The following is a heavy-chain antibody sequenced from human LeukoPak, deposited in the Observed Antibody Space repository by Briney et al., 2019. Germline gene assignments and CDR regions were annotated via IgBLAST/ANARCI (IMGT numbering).Heavy chain of an antibody. Sequence: PGRSLRLSCAASGLTFSSYGMHWVRQAPGKGLEWVAVISYDGSNKYYADSVKGRFTISRDNSKNTLYLQMNSLRAEDTAVYYCAKVKYYDSSGYQDNLFDYWGQGTLVTVSS. J-gene: IGHJ4*02. CDR1: GLTFSSYG. CDR2: ISYDGSNK. CDR3: AKVKYYDSSGYQDNLFDY. V-gene: IGHV3-30*18. D-gene: IGHD3-22*01.